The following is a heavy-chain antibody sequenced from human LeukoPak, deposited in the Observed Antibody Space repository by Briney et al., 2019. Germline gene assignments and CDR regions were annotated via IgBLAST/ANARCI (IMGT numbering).Heavy chain of an antibody. Sequence: SETLSLTCTVSGGSTSSSSYYWGWIRQPPGKGLEWIGSIYYSGSTYYNPSLKSRVTISVDTSKNQFSLKLSSVTAADTAVYYCARRAGDYSHPYDYWGQGTLVTVS. CDR1: GGSTSSSSYY. CDR3: ARRAGDYSHPYDY. J-gene: IGHJ4*02. V-gene: IGHV4-39*07. CDR2: IYYSGST. D-gene: IGHD3-22*01.